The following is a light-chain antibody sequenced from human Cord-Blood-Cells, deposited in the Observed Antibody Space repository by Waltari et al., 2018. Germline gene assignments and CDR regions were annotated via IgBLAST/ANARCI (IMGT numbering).Light chain of an antibody. CDR3: QQSYSTPRS. J-gene: IGKJ2*03. Sequence: DIQMTQSLSSLSASVRDRVTTTCRASQSISSYLNWYQQKPGKAPKLLIYAASSLQSGVPSRFSGSGSGTDFTLTISSLQPEDFATYDCQQSYSTPRSFGQGTKLEIK. CDR1: QSISSY. CDR2: AAS. V-gene: IGKV1-39*01.